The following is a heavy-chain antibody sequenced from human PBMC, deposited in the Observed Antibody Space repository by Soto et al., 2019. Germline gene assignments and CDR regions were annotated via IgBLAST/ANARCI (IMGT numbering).Heavy chain of an antibody. D-gene: IGHD3-3*01. CDR2: IFEGGTT. CDR1: GGSISSGDYY. Sequence: QVQLQESGPGLVKPSQTLSLTCTVSGGSISSGDYYWSWIRQAPGKGLEFIGYIFEGGTTYYNPPLKSRVTMSVDTYKNQFSLKLPSVTAADTAVYFCARGLAVAIIPVLGMAWFDPWGQGTLVTVSS. J-gene: IGHJ5*02. V-gene: IGHV4-30-4*01. CDR3: ARGLAVAIIPVLGMAWFDP.